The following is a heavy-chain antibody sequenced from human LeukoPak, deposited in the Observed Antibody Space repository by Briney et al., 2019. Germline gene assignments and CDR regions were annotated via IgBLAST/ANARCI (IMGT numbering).Heavy chain of an antibody. CDR3: ARPYDSSGYLVVY. CDR2: IYPGDSDT. Sequence: GESLKISCQGSGYSFTNYWIGWVRQMPGKGLEWMGIIYPGDSDTRYSPSFQGQVTISADKSISTAYLQWSSLKASDTAMYYCARPYDSSGYLVVYWGQGTLVTVSS. CDR1: GYSFTNYW. V-gene: IGHV5-51*01. J-gene: IGHJ4*02. D-gene: IGHD3-22*01.